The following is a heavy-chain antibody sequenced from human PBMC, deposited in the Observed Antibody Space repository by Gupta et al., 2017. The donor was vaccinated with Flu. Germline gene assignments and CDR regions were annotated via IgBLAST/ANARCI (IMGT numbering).Heavy chain of an antibody. CDR3: ARDIEVAGVRGNNWFDP. CDR2: IYHSGST. V-gene: IGHV4-38-2*02. Sequence: QVQLHESGPGLVKPSETVSLTCAVSGSSIGSGYYWGWIRQPPGKGLEWIGSIYHSGSTYYNPSLKSRVTISVDTSKNQFYLKLSSVTEADTAVYYCARDIEVAGVRGNNWFDPWGQGTLVTVSS. CDR1: GSSIGSGYY. J-gene: IGHJ5*02. D-gene: IGHD6-19*01.